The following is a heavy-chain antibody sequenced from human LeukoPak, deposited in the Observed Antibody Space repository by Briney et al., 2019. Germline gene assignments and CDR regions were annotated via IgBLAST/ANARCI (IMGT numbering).Heavy chain of an antibody. J-gene: IGHJ4*02. CDR1: GGTFSSYA. V-gene: IGHV1-69*06. D-gene: IGHD3-9*01. Sequence: SVKVSCKASGGTFSSYAISWVRQAPGQGLEWMGGIIPIFGTASYAQKFQGRVTITADKSTSTAYMELSSLRSEDMAVYYCARVSTGTLDYWGQGTLVTVSS. CDR3: ARVSTGTLDY. CDR2: IIPIFGTA.